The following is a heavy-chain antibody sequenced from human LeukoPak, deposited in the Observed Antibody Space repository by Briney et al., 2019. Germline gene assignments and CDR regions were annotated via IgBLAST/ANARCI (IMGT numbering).Heavy chain of an antibody. CDR2: IIPIFGTA. V-gene: IGHV1-69*05. J-gene: IGHJ4*02. CDR1: GGTFSSYA. D-gene: IGHD6-19*01. CDR3: ARVAVAGRGAFDY. Sequence: VASVKVSRKASGGTFSSYAISWVRQAPGQGLEWMGGIIPIFGTANYAQKFQGRVTITTDESTSTAYMELSSLRSEDTAVYYCARVAVAGRGAFDYWGQGTLVTVSS.